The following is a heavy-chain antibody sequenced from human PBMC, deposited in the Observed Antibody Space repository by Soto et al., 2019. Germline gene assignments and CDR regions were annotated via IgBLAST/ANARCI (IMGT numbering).Heavy chain of an antibody. CDR2: IIPIFGTA. Sequence: FSVKVSCKASGGTFSSYAISWVRQAPGQGLEWMGGIIPIFGTANYAQKFQGRVTITTDKSTSTAYMELSSLRSEDTAVYYCARDWGTYYDFWSGSAMDVWGQGTTVTVSS. V-gene: IGHV1-69*05. CDR1: GGTFSSYA. CDR3: ARDWGTYYDFWSGSAMDV. J-gene: IGHJ6*02. D-gene: IGHD3-3*01.